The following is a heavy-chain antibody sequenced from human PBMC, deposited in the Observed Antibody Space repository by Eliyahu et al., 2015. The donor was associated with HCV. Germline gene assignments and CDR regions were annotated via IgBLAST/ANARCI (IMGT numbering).Heavy chain of an antibody. Sequence: EVQLLESGGGLVQPGGSLRLSCEASGFSFYNYGMTWVRQAPGRGLGWVSGIGVSVISTFYADSVKGRFTMSRDNSKSTLFLQMNSLRAEDTAIYYCAKGSDKWSYENYFDYWGQGTLVTVSS. D-gene: IGHD1-26*01. CDR2: IGVSVIST. V-gene: IGHV3-23*01. CDR3: AKGSDKWSYENYFDY. CDR1: GFSFYNYG. J-gene: IGHJ4*02.